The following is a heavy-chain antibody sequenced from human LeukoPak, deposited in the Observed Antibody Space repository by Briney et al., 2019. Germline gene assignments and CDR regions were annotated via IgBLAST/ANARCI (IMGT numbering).Heavy chain of an antibody. V-gene: IGHV3-23*01. J-gene: IGHJ3*02. CDR2: ISGSGGST. D-gene: IGHD5-12*01. CDR3: AKGVPSRGYSGYAPWGDAFDI. Sequence: GGSLRLSCAASGFTFSSYAMSWVRQAPGKGLEWVSAISGSGGSTYYADSVKGRFTISRDNAKNTLYLQMNSLRAEDTAVYYCAKGVPSRGYSGYAPWGDAFDIWGQGTMVTVSS. CDR1: GFTFSSYA.